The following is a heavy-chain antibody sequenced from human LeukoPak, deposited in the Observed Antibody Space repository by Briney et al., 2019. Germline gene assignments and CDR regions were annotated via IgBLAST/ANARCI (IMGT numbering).Heavy chain of an antibody. J-gene: IGHJ6*02. CDR3: TRDRYSSGWRPGMDV. D-gene: IGHD6-19*01. Sequence: PGGSLRLPCTASGFTFGDYAMSWVRQAPGKGLEWVGFIRSKAYGGTTEYATSAKGRFTISRDDSKSIAYLQMNSLKTEDTAVYYCTRDRYSSGWRPGMDVWGQGTTVTVSS. CDR2: IRSKAYGGTT. CDR1: GFTFGDYA. V-gene: IGHV3-49*04.